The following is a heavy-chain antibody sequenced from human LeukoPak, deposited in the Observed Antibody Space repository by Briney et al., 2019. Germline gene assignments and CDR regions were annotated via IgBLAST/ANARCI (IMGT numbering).Heavy chain of an antibody. V-gene: IGHV3-23*01. CDR1: GFTFSSYA. Sequence: GGFLRLSCAASGFTFSSYASSWVRQAPGKGLEWVSAISGSGGSTYYADSVKGRFTISRDNSKNTLYLQMNSLRAEDTAVYYCAKARRLGELSPTGYWGQGTLVTVSS. CDR2: ISGSGGST. J-gene: IGHJ4*02. D-gene: IGHD3-16*02. CDR3: AKARRLGELSPTGY.